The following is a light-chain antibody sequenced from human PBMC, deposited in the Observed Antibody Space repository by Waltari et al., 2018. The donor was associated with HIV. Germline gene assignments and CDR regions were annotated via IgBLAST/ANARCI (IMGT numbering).Light chain of an antibody. Sequence: QSVLTQPPSASGTPGQRVTISCSGGSSNIGRNYVYWFQQLPGTAPELLIYRNNQRPSGVPDRFSGSKSGTSASLGISGLRSEDEAEYHCAAWDDSLSGPVFGGGTKLTVL. CDR3: AAWDDSLSGPV. V-gene: IGLV1-47*01. CDR2: RNN. CDR1: SSNIGRNY. J-gene: IGLJ2*01.